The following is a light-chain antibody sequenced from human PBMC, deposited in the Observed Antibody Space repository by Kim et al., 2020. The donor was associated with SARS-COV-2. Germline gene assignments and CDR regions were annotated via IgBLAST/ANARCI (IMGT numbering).Light chain of an antibody. J-gene: IGKJ1*01. CDR1: QTVSSRS. CDR3: QQYCSLPWT. V-gene: IGKV3-20*01. CDR2: DAY. Sequence: EIVLTQSPDTLSLSPGERATLSCRASQTVSSRSVNWYQQKPGQAPRLLIYDAYRRATGVPDRFRGSGSGTDFTLTISRLEPEDFAVYHCQQYCSLPWTFGQGAK.